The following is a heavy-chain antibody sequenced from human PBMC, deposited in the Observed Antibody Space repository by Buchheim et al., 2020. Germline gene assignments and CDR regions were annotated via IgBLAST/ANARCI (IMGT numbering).Heavy chain of an antibody. J-gene: IGHJ5*02. CDR1: GGSISSGDYY. CDR2: IYYSGST. CDR3: ARLVDRNLFGTVWFDP. D-gene: IGHD1-14*01. Sequence: QVQLQESGPGLVKPSQTLSLTCTVSGGSISSGDYYWSWIRQPPGKGLEWIGYIYYSGSTYYNPSLKSRVTISVDPSTNQFSLKLSSVTAADTAVYYCARLVDRNLFGTVWFDPWGQGTL. V-gene: IGHV4-30-4*01.